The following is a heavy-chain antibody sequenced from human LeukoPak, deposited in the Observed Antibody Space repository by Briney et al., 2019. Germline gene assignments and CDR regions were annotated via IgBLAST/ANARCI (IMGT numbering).Heavy chain of an antibody. CDR2: TYYTGST. V-gene: IGHV4-59*04. J-gene: IGHJ4*02. CDR3: ARLARKSP. CDR1: GFTFSSYG. Sequence: GSLRLSCAASGFTFSSYGMSWVRQAPGKGLEWIGYTYYTGSTYYNPSPKSRVTISVDTSKNQFSLKLSSVTAADTAVYYCARLARKSPWGQGTLVTVSS. D-gene: IGHD3-9*01.